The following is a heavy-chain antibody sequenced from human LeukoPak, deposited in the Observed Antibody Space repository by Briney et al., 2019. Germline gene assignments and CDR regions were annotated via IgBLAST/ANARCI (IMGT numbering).Heavy chain of an antibody. CDR2: ISASGGST. J-gene: IGHJ4*02. D-gene: IGHD3-3*01. CDR1: GFTFSSYA. CDR3: ATSVAGVVIMVGFDY. V-gene: IGHV3-23*01. Sequence: PGGSLRLSCAASGFTFSSYAMSWVRQAPGKGLEWVSTISASGGSTYYADSVKGRFTISRDNSKNTLYLQMNSLRAEDTAIYYCATSVAGVVIMVGFDYWGQGTLVTVSS.